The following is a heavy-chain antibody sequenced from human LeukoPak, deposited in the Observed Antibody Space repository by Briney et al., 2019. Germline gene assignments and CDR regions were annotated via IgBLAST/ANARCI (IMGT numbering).Heavy chain of an antibody. Sequence: PGRSLRLSCAASGFTFDDYAMHWVRQAPGKGLEWVSGISWNSGSIGYADSVKGRFTISRDNAKNTLYLQMNSLRAADTAVYYCTRWTDWYSDLWGRGTLVTVSS. D-gene: IGHD3/OR15-3a*01. J-gene: IGHJ2*01. CDR3: TRWTDWYSDL. CDR1: GFTFDDYA. V-gene: IGHV3-9*01. CDR2: ISWNSGSI.